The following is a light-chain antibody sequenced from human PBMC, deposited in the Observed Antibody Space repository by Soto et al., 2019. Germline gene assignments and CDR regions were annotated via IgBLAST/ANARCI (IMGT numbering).Light chain of an antibody. V-gene: IGLV2-14*01. CDR3: SSYTSSSSVV. Sequence: QSARTQPASVSGSPGQSITISCTGTSSDVGGYNYVSWYQQHPGKAPKLMIYDVSNRPSGVSNRFSGSKSGNTASLTISGLQAEDEADYYCSSYTSSSSVVFGGVTKLTVL. CDR2: DVS. J-gene: IGLJ2*01. CDR1: SSDVGGYNY.